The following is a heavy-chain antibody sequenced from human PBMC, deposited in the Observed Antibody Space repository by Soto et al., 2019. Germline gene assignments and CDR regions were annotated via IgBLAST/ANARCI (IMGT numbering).Heavy chain of an antibody. CDR1: GGSISSYY. CDR2: IYYSGST. V-gene: IGHV4-59*01. CDR3: ARGVMVRPTAYYYMDV. Sequence: QVQLQESGPGLVKPSETLSLTCTVSGGSISSYYWSWIRQPPGKGLEWIGYIYYSGSTNYNPSLKSRVTISVDTSKNQFSLKLSSVTAADTAVYYCARGVMVRPTAYYYMDVWGKGTTVTVSS. J-gene: IGHJ6*03. D-gene: IGHD3-10*01.